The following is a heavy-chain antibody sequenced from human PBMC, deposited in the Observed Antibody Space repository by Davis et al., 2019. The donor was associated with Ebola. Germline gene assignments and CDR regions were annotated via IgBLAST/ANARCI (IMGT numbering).Heavy chain of an antibody. Sequence: MPSETLSLTCAASGGSISSGGYSWSWIRQPPGKGLEWIGYIYHSGSTYYNPSLKSRVTISVDRSKNQFSLKLNSVTAADTAVYYCARHGGGPWGLMEVFDPWGQGTLVTVSS. D-gene: IGHD3-16*01. CDR3: ARHGGGPWGLMEVFDP. J-gene: IGHJ5*02. V-gene: IGHV4-30-2*01. CDR1: GGSISSGGYS. CDR2: IYHSGST.